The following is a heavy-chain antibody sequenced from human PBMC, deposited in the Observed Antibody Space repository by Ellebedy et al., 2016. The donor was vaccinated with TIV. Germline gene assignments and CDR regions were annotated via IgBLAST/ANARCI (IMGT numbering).Heavy chain of an antibody. CDR1: GGSISSSSYY. J-gene: IGHJ4*02. Sequence: SETLSLXXTVSGGSISSSSYYWGWIRQPPGKGLEWNGIIYYSGSTYYNPSLKSRVTISVDTSKNQFSLKLSSVTAADTAVYYCAAIQGGADYWGQGTLVTVSS. D-gene: IGHD3-16*01. V-gene: IGHV4-39*01. CDR2: IYYSGST. CDR3: AAIQGGADY.